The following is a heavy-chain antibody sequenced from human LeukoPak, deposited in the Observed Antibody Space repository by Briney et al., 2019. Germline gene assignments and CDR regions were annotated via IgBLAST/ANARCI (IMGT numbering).Heavy chain of an antibody. Sequence: PGGSLRLSCAASGFTFSDYWMTWVRQPPGKGLEWIGEINHSGSTNYNPSLKSRVTISVDTSKNQFSLKLSSVTAADTAVYYCARGSGSYYNLIDYWGQGTLVTVSS. J-gene: IGHJ4*02. CDR1: GFTFSDYW. D-gene: IGHD3-10*01. V-gene: IGHV4-34*01. CDR3: ARGSGSYYNLIDY. CDR2: INHSGST.